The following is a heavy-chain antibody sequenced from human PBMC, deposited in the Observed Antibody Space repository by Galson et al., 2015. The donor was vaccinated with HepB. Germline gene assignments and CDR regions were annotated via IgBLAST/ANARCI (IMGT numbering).Heavy chain of an antibody. J-gene: IGHJ3*02. Sequence: SLRLSCAASGFTFSSYSMNWVRQAPGKGLEWVSSISSSSSYIYYADSVKGRFTISRDNAKNSLYLQMNSLRAEDTAVYYCARGKVVVVQLGAFDIWGQGTMVTVSS. D-gene: IGHD3-22*01. CDR2: ISSSSSYI. CDR3: ARGKVVVVQLGAFDI. V-gene: IGHV3-21*01. CDR1: GFTFSSYS.